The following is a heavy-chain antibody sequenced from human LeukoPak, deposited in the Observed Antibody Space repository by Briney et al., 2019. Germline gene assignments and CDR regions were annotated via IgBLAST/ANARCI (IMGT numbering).Heavy chain of an antibody. CDR3: AKDLGRVFYYGRLDY. CDR2: ITWNSGTI. CDR1: GFTFDDYA. J-gene: IGHJ4*02. V-gene: IGHV3-9*01. Sequence: GRSLRLSCAASGFTFDDYAMHWVRQAPGKGLEWVSGITWNSGTIRYADSVKGRFTISRGNVENSLYLQMNSLRAEDTALYYCAKDLGRVFYYGRLDYWGQGILVTVSS. D-gene: IGHD3-10*01.